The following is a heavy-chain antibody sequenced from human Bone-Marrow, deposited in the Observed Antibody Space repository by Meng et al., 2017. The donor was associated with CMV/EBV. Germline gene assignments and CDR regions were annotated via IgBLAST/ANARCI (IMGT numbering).Heavy chain of an antibody. CDR1: GFTFRTYW. CDR3: ARDGEYYDFWSGLPDY. D-gene: IGHD3-3*01. J-gene: IGHJ4*02. V-gene: IGHV3-74*01. CDR2: INTAGSVT. Sequence: GESLKISCAVSGFTFRTYWMHWVRQAPGKGLVWVSHINTAGSVTRYADSVKGRFTISRDNTGNTLYLRMTSLRADDTAVYYCARDGEYYDFWSGLPDYWGQGTLVTVSS.